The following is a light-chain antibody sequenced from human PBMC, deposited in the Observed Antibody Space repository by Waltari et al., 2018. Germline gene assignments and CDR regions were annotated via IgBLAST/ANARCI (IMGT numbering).Light chain of an antibody. J-gene: IGKJ1*01. Sequence: GERATLSCRASQSVSSSYLAWYQQKPGQAPRLLIYGASSRATGIPDRFSGSGSGTDFTLTISRLEPEDFAVYYCQQYGSSPWTFGQGTKVEIK. CDR1: QSVSSSY. CDR3: QQYGSSPWT. V-gene: IGKV3-20*01. CDR2: GAS.